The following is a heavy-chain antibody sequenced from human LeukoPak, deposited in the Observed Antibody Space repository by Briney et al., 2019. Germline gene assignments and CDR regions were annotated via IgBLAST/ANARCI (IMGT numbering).Heavy chain of an antibody. CDR3: ARDSLPMAVTGPFDH. CDR1: GFNFSSYG. J-gene: IGHJ4*02. V-gene: IGHV3-33*01. D-gene: IGHD6-19*01. Sequence: PGGSLRLSCAASGFNFSSYGMHWVRRAPGEGLEWVTSIWFDGSNIHYADSVKGRVIISRDNSKSALYLQMNSLRAEDTAIYYCARDSLPMAVTGPFDHWGQGALVTVSS. CDR2: IWFDGSNI.